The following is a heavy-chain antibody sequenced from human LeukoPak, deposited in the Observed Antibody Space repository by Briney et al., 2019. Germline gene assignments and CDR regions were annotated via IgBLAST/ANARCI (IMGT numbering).Heavy chain of an antibody. CDR1: GGSISDTIYY. Sequence: SSETLSLTCTFSGGSISDTIYYWGWIRQPPGKGLEWIGGIYYSGSTYYNPSLKSRVTISGDTSKNQFSLKLTSVTAADTAVYYCARLKYSSGWAGAFDIWGQGTMVTVSS. J-gene: IGHJ3*02. CDR2: IYYSGST. CDR3: ARLKYSSGWAGAFDI. V-gene: IGHV4-39*01. D-gene: IGHD6-19*01.